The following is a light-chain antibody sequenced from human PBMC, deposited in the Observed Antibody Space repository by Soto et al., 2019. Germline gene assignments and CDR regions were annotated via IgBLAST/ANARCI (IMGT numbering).Light chain of an antibody. Sequence: DIQMTQSPPSVSASAGDNVSHPLLACQDVGKWLAWYQQKPGKAPTLLIHGASSWQSGVPARYSGSGYGTDFTLTISSLQPEDFATYYCLQDINCPWTFGQGTKVDI. J-gene: IGKJ1*01. V-gene: IGKV1-12*01. CDR3: LQDINCPWT. CDR1: QDVGKW. CDR2: GAS.